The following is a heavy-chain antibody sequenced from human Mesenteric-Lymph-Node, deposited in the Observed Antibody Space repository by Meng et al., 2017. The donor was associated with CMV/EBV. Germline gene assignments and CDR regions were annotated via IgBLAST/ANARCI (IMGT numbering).Heavy chain of an antibody. D-gene: IGHD3-22*01. CDR2: INPNSGGT. CDR1: GYTFTGYY. Sequence: ASVKVSCKASGYTFTGYYMHWVRQAPGQGLEWMGWINPNSGGTNYAQKFQGRVTMTRDTSTSTVYMELSSLRSEDTAVYYCARVYSSGYYADYWGQGTLVTVSS. J-gene: IGHJ4*02. CDR3: ARVYSSGYYADY. V-gene: IGHV1-2*02.